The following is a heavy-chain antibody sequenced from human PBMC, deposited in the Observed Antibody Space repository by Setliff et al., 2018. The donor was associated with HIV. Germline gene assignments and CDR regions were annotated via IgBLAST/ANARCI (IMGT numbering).Heavy chain of an antibody. CDR3: ASLYTSGWYHPFDY. D-gene: IGHD6-19*01. CDR1: GGSISSNNYY. CDR2: ISHSGST. V-gene: IGHV4-39*01. J-gene: IGHJ4*02. Sequence: PSETLSLTCTVSGGSISSNNYYWGWIRQPPGKGLEWIGSISHSGSTYCKPSLKSRVTISVDTSKNQFSLKLRYVTAADTALYYCASLYTSGWYHPFDYWGQGTLVTVSS.